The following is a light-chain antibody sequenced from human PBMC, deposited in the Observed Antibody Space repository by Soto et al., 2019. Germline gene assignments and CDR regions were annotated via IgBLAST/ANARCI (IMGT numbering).Light chain of an antibody. CDR3: CSYAGSSTLV. Sequence: QSVLTQPASVSGSPGQSITISCTGTSSDVGSYNLVSWYQQHPGKAPKLMIYEGNKRPSGVSNRFSGSKSGNTASLTISGLQAEDEADYYCCSYAGSSTLVFGGGTQLTVL. V-gene: IGLV2-23*01. J-gene: IGLJ2*01. CDR1: SSDVGSYNL. CDR2: EGN.